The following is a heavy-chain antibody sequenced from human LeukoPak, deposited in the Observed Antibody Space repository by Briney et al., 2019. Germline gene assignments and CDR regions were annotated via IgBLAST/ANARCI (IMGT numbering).Heavy chain of an antibody. CDR3: ARVRSSGWSLPLDY. CDR2: ISHDGSNE. V-gene: IGHV3-30-3*01. J-gene: IGHJ4*02. CDR1: GFTFSNYA. Sequence: PGGSLRLSCAASGFTFSNYAMHWVRQAPGKGLEWVAVISHDGSNEYHADSVEGRFTISRDNSKNTLYLQMNSLRAEDTAVYYCARVRSSGWSLPLDYWGQGTLVTVSS. D-gene: IGHD6-19*01.